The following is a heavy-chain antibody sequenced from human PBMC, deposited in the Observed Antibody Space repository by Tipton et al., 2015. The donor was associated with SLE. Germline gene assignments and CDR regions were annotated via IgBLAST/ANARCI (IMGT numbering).Heavy chain of an antibody. Sequence: LRLSCAGSGFTFSSYYWSWIRQPPGKGLEWIGYIYYSGSTNYNPSLKSRVTISVDTSKNQFSLKLSSVTAADTAVYYCARGYQLPLGPYYYYYMDVWGKGTTVTVSS. CDR3: ARGYQLPLGPYYYYYMDV. CDR1: GFTFSSYY. D-gene: IGHD2-2*01. CDR2: IYYSGST. V-gene: IGHV4-59*01. J-gene: IGHJ6*03.